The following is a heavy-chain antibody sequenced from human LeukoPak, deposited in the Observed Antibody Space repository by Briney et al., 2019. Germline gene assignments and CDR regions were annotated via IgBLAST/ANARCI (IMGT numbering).Heavy chain of an antibody. D-gene: IGHD5-12*01. V-gene: IGHV4-34*01. J-gene: IGHJ4*02. CDR3: ARGPLRGYTDYDPRRYFDY. Sequence: PGGSLRLSCAASGFTVSSNYMSWVRQPPGKGLEWIGEIDHSGSTTYNPSLKSRVTISVDTSKNQFSLKLNSVTAADTAVYYCARGPLRGYTDYDPRRYFDYWGQGTLVTVSS. CDR2: IDHSGST. CDR1: GFTVSSNY.